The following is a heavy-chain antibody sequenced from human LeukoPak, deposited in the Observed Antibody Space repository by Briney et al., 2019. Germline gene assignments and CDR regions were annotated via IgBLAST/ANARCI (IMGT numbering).Heavy chain of an antibody. CDR3: AREGAYYYDSSGYDYWFDP. V-gene: IGHV5-51*01. Sequence: GEALKISCKVSAYSFTSYWMGWVRQMPRKGLVWMGIIYPRDSDTRYSPSFQGQVTISADKSISTDYLQWSSLKASDTAMYYCAREGAYYYDSSGYDYWFDPWGQGTLVTVSS. J-gene: IGHJ5*02. CDR1: AYSFTSYW. CDR2: IYPRDSDT. D-gene: IGHD3-22*01.